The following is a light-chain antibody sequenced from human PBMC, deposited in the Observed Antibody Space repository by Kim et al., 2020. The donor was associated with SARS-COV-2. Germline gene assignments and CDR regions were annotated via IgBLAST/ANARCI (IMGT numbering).Light chain of an antibody. CDR1: QSINIW. CDR3: QDYKSDSWT. V-gene: IGKV1-5*01. CDR2: DAS. Sequence: GDRVTITCRASQSINIWLAWYQQKPGKAPNLLIYDASILESGVPSRFSGSGSGTQFSLTISSLQPDDFATFYCQDYKSDSWTFGQGTKGDI. J-gene: IGKJ1*01.